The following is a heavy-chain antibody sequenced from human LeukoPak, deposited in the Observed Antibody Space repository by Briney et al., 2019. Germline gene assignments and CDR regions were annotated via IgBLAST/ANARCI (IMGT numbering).Heavy chain of an antibody. CDR3: TRDLGVDTTMIFFDY. Sequence: ASVKVSCKGSGYTFTSFGISWVRQAPGRGLEWMGWISAYNGNRNYAQKLQGRVTMTTDTSTSTAYMEIRSLRSDDTAVYYCTRDLGVDTTMIFFDYWGQGSLVTVSS. D-gene: IGHD5-18*01. J-gene: IGHJ4*02. CDR2: ISAYNGNR. CDR1: GYTFTSFG. V-gene: IGHV1-18*01.